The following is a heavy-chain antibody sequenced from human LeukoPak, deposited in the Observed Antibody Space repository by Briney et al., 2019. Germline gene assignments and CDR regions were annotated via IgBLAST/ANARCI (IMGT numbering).Heavy chain of an antibody. V-gene: IGHV3-33*06. J-gene: IGHJ4*02. CDR2: IWYDGSNK. Sequence: EWVSVIWYDGSNKYYADSVKGRFTISRDNSKNTLSLQMNSLRAEDTAVYYCAKDAAGSSSWANYWGQGALVTVSS. D-gene: IGHD6-13*01. CDR3: AKDAAGSSSWANY.